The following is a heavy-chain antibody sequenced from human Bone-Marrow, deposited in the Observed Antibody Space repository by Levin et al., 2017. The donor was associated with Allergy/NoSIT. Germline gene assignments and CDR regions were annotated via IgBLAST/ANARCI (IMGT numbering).Heavy chain of an antibody. CDR3: ARGQGGGWYVDYYYYGMDV. D-gene: IGHD6-19*01. J-gene: IGHJ6*02. V-gene: IGHV4-34*01. Sequence: SSETLSLTCAVYGGSFSGYYWSWIRQPPGKGLEWIGEINHSGSTNYNPSLKSRVTISVDTSKNQFSLKLSSVTAADTAVYYCARGQGGGWYVDYYYYGMDVWGQGTTVTVSS. CDR2: INHSGST. CDR1: GGSFSGYY.